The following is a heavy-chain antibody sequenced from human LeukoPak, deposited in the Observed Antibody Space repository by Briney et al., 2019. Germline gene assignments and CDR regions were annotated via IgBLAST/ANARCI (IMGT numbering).Heavy chain of an antibody. J-gene: IGHJ4*02. D-gene: IGHD2-15*01. Sequence: PSETLSLTCTVSGYSISSGYYWGWIRQPPGKGLEWIGSIYHSGSTYYNPSLKSRVTISVDTSKNQFSLKLSSVTAADTAVYYCARRYCTGGSCGLLDYWGQGTLVTVSS. CDR2: IYHSGST. V-gene: IGHV4-38-2*02. CDR1: GYSISSGYY. CDR3: ARRYCTGGSCGLLDY.